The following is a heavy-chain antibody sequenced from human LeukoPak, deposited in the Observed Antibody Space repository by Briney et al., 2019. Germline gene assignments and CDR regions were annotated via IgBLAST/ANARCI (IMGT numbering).Heavy chain of an antibody. V-gene: IGHV3-33*01. J-gene: IGHJ6*02. CDR3: AREGYYASQGFSYRRSYYYGLDE. Sequence: PGRSLRLSCAASGFTFSTYGVHWVRQAPGKGLEWVAVISSDGSDKYYADSVKGRFTIPRDNSKKTVYLQMNSLRAEDSAVYYCAREGYYASQGFSYRRSYYYGLDEWGQGTTVIVSS. CDR1: GFTFSTYG. CDR2: ISSDGSDK. D-gene: IGHD3-10*01.